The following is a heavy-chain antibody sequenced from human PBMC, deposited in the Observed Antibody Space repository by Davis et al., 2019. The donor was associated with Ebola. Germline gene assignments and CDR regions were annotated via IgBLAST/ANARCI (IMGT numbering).Heavy chain of an antibody. J-gene: IGHJ6*02. D-gene: IGHD5-18*01. Sequence: PGGSLRLSCAASGFAFNTYAMTWVRQPPGKGLNWVSTISGSDAGTYYADSVKGRFTISRDNSKNTLYLQMNSLRAEDTAVYYCAKDTGRGYSYGYDYYYYGMDVWGQGTTVTVSS. CDR2: ISGSDAGT. V-gene: IGHV3-23*01. CDR3: AKDTGRGYSYGYDYYYYGMDV. CDR1: GFAFNTYA.